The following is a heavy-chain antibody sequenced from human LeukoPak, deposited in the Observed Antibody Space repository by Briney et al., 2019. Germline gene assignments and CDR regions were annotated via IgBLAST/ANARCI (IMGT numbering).Heavy chain of an antibody. CDR1: GFSFSSYW. CDR2: LNGDGSST. CDR3: ARERWNSEAFDI. D-gene: IGHD1-7*01. V-gene: IGHV3-74*01. Sequence: GGSLRLSCAASGFSFSSYWMHWVHQAPGKGLVWVSRLNGDGSSTSYLDSVRGRLTVSRDNTKNTLYLHMNSLRAEDTGVYYCARERWNSEAFDIWGQGTVVTVSS. J-gene: IGHJ3*02.